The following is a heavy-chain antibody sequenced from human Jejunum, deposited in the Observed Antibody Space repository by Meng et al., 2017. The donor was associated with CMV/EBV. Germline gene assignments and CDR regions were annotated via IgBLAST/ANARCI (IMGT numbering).Heavy chain of an antibody. D-gene: IGHD6-6*01. CDR2: INSDGGRI. V-gene: IGHV3-23*03. J-gene: IGHJ4*02. Sequence: LRLSCAASGFSFSTYGMTWVRQAPGKGLEWVALINSDGGRIFYADSVKGRFTISRDNSKDTLYLQMSSLRAEDTAIYYCARGSDFDFWGQGTLVTVSS. CDR3: ARGSDFDF. CDR1: GFSFSTYG.